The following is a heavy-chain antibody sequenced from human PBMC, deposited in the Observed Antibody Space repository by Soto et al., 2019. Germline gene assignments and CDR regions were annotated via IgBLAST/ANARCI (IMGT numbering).Heavy chain of an antibody. CDR3: ARGRPGGGVKRSWFDP. D-gene: IGHD2-8*02. V-gene: IGHV1-8*01. Sequence: QVQLVQSGAEVKKPGASVKVSCKASGYTFISNDIYWLRQAPGQGPEWMGWMNPKSGDARYAQKFQDRLIMTRDTSITTAYMELTSLTSEDTAVYYCARGRPGGGVKRSWFDPWGQGTLVTVSS. CDR2: MNPKSGDA. J-gene: IGHJ5*02. CDR1: GYTFISND.